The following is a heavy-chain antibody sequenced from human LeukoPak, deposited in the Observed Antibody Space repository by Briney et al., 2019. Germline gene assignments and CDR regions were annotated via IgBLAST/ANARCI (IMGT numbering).Heavy chain of an antibody. CDR2: ISSSSSYI. V-gene: IGHV3-21*01. Sequence: GGSLRLSCAASGFTFSSYSMNWVRQAPGKGLEWVSSISSSSSYIYYADSVKGRFTISRDNAKNSLYLQMNSLRAEDTAVYYCAREGRVGVHNWFDPWGQGTLVTVSS. J-gene: IGHJ5*02. CDR1: GFTFSSYS. D-gene: IGHD1-26*01. CDR3: AREGRVGVHNWFDP.